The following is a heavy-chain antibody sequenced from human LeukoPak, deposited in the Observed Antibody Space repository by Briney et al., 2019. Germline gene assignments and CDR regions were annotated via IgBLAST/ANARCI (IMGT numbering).Heavy chain of an antibody. D-gene: IGHD6-13*01. CDR3: ARGVYIAAAQYAY. Sequence: SETLSLTCTVSGGFISSYYWSWIRQPPGKGLEWIGYIYYSGTTNYNPSLKSRVTISVDTSKNQFSLKLSSVTAADTAVYYCARGVYIAAAQYAYWGQGTLVTVSS. V-gene: IGHV4-59*01. CDR1: GGFISSYY. CDR2: IYYSGTT. J-gene: IGHJ4*02.